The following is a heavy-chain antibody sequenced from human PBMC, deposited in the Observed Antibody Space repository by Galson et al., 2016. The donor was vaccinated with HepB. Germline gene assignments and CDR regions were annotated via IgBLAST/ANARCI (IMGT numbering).Heavy chain of an antibody. V-gene: IGHV3-53*01. J-gene: IGHJ4*02. CDR2: IYSGGSTT. D-gene: IGHD2-2*01. Sequence: SLRLSCAASGFSVNSNSMSWVRQAPGKGLNWVSIIYSGGSTTYYADSVKGRFTISRDNSENTLYLQMDSLRAEDTAVYFCATDPIIGMYSTSWYYFDYWGQGTLVTVSS. CDR1: GFSVNSNS. CDR3: ATDPIIGMYSTSWYYFDY.